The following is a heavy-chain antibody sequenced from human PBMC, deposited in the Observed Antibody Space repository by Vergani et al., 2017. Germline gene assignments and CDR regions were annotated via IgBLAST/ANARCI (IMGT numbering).Heavy chain of an antibody. CDR2: INHSGST. J-gene: IGHJ3*02. V-gene: IGHV4-39*07. D-gene: IGHD2-2*01. CDR3: ARKRVKPPYWSSTSCDLRAFDI. CDR1: GGSISSSSYY. Sequence: QLQLQESCPGLVKPSETLSLTCTVSGGSISSSSYYWSWIRQPPGKGLEWIGEINHSGSTNYNPSLKSRVTISVDTSKNQFSLKLSSVTAADKAVYYCARKRVKPPYWSSTSCDLRAFDIWGQGTMVTVSS.